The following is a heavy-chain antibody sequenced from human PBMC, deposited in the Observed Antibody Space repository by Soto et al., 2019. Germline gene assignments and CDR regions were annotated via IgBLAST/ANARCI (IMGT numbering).Heavy chain of an antibody. D-gene: IGHD5-12*01. V-gene: IGHV3-23*01. Sequence: GGSLRLSCAASGGTFSSYAMSWVRQAPGKGLEWVSAISGSGGSTYYEDSVQGRFTISRDNSKNTLYLQMNSLRAEDTAVSYCAKIRDPIVATIYYFDYWGQGTLVTVSS. J-gene: IGHJ4*02. CDR2: ISGSGGST. CDR1: GGTFSSYA. CDR3: AKIRDPIVATIYYFDY.